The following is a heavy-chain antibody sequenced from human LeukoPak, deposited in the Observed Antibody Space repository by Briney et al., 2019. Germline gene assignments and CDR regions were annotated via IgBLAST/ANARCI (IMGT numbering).Heavy chain of an antibody. CDR2: IRSKAYGGTP. J-gene: IGHJ4*02. Sequence: GGSLRLSCTASGYTFGDYEMSWVRQTPGKGLEWVGFIRSKAYGGTPEYAASVKDRFTISGDDSKGIAYLQMNSLKTEDTTVYYCTRVGYSDRSGSFDHWGQGTRVTVSS. CDR1: GYTFGDYE. CDR3: TRVGYSDRSGSFDH. D-gene: IGHD3-22*01. V-gene: IGHV3-49*04.